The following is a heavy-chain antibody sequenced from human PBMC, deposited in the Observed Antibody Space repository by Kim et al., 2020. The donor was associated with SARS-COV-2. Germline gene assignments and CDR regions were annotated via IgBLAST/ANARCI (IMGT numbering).Heavy chain of an antibody. J-gene: IGHJ3*02. CDR3: ASLSGIYPGAFDI. V-gene: IGHV4-4*07. Sequence: SETLSLTCTVSGGSISSYYWGWIRQPAGKGLEWIGRLQSIGNSKYNPSLRGRVTMSVDTSTNQFSLKLTSVTAADTPVYYCASLSGIYPGAFDIWGQGT. CDR2: LQSIGNS. CDR1: GGSISSYY. D-gene: IGHD1-26*01.